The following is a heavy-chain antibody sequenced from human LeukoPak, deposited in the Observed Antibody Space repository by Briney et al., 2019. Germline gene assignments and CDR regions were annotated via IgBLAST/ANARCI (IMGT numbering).Heavy chain of an antibody. CDR1: GFTFSSNW. Sequence: GGSLRLSCAASGFTFSSNWMHWVRQAPGKGLVWVSRINEDGSTTNYADSVKGRSTIFRDNAKNTLYLQMNSLRAEDTAVYYCARDRRGSYYYFDYWGQGTLVTVSS. V-gene: IGHV3-74*01. D-gene: IGHD1-26*01. CDR2: INEDGSTT. J-gene: IGHJ4*02. CDR3: ARDRRGSYYYFDY.